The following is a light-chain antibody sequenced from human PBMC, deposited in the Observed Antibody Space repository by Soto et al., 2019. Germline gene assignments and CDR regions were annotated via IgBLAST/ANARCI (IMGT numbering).Light chain of an antibody. J-gene: IGKJ2*01. CDR1: QRVSSRN. CDR3: HQYSDLPYT. V-gene: IGKV3-20*01. Sequence: EIVLTQSPGTLSLSPRERATLSCRASQRVSSRNLAWYQQKPGQPPRLLIYGASSRATGIPDRFSGSGSVTDFPLTINRLEPEDFAVYYCHQYSDLPYTFGQGTKLE. CDR2: GAS.